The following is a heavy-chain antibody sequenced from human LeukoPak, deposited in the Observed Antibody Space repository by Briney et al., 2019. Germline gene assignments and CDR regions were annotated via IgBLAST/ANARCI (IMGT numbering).Heavy chain of an antibody. Sequence: GGSLRLSCAASGFTFSNYWMNWVRQAPGKGLEWVANIKQDGSEKYYVDSVKGRFTISRDNAKNSLYLQMNSLRAEDSAVYYCARLSSSWPANYYYYMDVWGKGTTVTISS. CDR1: GFTFSNYW. J-gene: IGHJ6*03. V-gene: IGHV3-7*01. D-gene: IGHD6-13*01. CDR2: IKQDGSEK. CDR3: ARLSSSWPANYYYYMDV.